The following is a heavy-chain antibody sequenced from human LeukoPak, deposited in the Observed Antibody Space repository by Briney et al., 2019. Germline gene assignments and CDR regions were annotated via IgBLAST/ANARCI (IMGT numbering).Heavy chain of an antibody. D-gene: IGHD6-13*01. V-gene: IGHV3-33*01. Sequence: GGSLRLSCAASGFTFSSYGMHWVRQAPGKGLEWVAVIWYDGSNKYYADSVKGRFTISRDNSKNTLYLQMNSLRAEDTAVYYCARDPAAAGLFDYWGEGTLVTVSS. J-gene: IGHJ4*02. CDR2: IWYDGSNK. CDR1: GFTFSSYG. CDR3: ARDPAAAGLFDY.